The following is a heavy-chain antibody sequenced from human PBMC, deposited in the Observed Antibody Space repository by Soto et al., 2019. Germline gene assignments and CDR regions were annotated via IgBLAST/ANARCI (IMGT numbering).Heavy chain of an antibody. V-gene: IGHV3-74*01. CDR1: GFIFKMYW. Sequence: EVQLVESGGGLVPPGGSVRLSCAASGFIFKMYWMHWVRQSPGKGLVWISRIYNDGTNSDYADSVRGRFTISRDNVNYTLYRQMNNLRAEDSGLYYCTRGPRPISTGPWAYWGQGTQCTV. CDR3: TRGPRPISTGPWAY. J-gene: IGHJ4*02. D-gene: IGHD3-9*01. CDR2: IYNDGTNS.